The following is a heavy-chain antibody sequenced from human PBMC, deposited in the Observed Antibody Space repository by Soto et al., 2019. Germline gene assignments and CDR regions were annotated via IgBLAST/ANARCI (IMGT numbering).Heavy chain of an antibody. CDR1: GFTFSSYG. J-gene: IGHJ4*02. CDR2: IWYDGSNK. D-gene: IGHD7-27*01. Sequence: VQLVESGGGVVQPGRSLRLSCAASGFTFSSYGMHWVRQAPGKGLEWVAVIWYDGSNKYYADSVKGRFTISRDNSKNTLYLQMNSLRAEDTAVYYCASFANWGGYFDYWGQGTLVTVSS. CDR3: ASFANWGGYFDY. V-gene: IGHV3-33*01.